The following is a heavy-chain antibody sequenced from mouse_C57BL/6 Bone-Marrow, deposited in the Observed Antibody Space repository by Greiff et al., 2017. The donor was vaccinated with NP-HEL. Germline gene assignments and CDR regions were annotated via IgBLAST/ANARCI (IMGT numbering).Heavy chain of an antibody. Sequence: QVQLQQPGAELVRPGSSVKLSCKASGYTFTSYWMHWVKQRPIQGLEWIGNIDPSDSETHYNQKFKDKATLTVDKSSSTAYMELISLASEVSAVYYCARRELSKRDFGYAMDYWGQGTSVTVSS. CDR1: GYTFTSYW. J-gene: IGHJ4*01. CDR2: IDPSDSET. CDR3: ARRELSKRDFGYAMDY. D-gene: IGHD2-5*01. V-gene: IGHV1-52*01.